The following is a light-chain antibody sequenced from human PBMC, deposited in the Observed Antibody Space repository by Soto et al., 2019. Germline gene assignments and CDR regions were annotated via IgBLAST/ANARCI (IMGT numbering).Light chain of an antibody. Sequence: EIVMTQSPATLSVSPGERATLSCRASQSVSSNLAWYQQKPGQAPRLVIYDASTRATGIPARFSGSGSGTEFTLTISSLQSEDFALYYCQQYNNWPLFGRGTKVEIK. V-gene: IGKV3-15*01. CDR1: QSVSSN. CDR2: DAS. J-gene: IGKJ4*01. CDR3: QQYNNWPL.